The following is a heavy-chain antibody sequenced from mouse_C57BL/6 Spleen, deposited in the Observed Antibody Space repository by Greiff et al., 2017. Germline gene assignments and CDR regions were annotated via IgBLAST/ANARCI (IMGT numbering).Heavy chain of an antibody. Sequence: QVQLKQPGAELVKPGASVKLSCKASGYTFTSYWMHWVKQRPGQGLEWIGMIHPNSGSTNYNEKFKSKATLTVDKSSSTAYMQLSSLTSEDSAVYYCARSPMVTTWDYWGQGTTLTVSS. V-gene: IGHV1-64*01. CDR3: ARSPMVTTWDY. D-gene: IGHD2-2*01. J-gene: IGHJ2*01. CDR1: GYTFTSYW. CDR2: IHPNSGST.